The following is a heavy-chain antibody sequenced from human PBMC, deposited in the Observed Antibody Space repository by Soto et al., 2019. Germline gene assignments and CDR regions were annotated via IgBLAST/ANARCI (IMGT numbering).Heavy chain of an antibody. D-gene: IGHD2-2*01. CDR2: IYYSGST. V-gene: IGHV4-59*01. J-gene: IGHJ6*02. CDR1: GGSISSYY. CDR3: ARSQQLPRGYYYGMDV. Sequence: PSETLSLTCTVSGGSISSYYWSWIRQPPGKGLEWIGYIYYSGSTNYNPSLKSRVTISVDTSKNQFSLKLSSVTAADTAVYYCARSQQLPRGYYYGMDVWGQRTTVTVSS.